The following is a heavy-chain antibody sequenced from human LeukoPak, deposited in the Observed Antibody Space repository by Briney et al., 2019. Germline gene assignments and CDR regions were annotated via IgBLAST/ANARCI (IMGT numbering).Heavy chain of an antibody. D-gene: IGHD5-18*01. CDR2: IYYSGST. V-gene: IGHV4-39*01. J-gene: IGHJ3*02. CDR3: ARHGRYNYGSEQNDAFDI. CDR1: GGSISSSSYY. Sequence: PSETLSLTCTVSGGSISSSSYYWGWIRQPPGKGLEWIGSIYYSGSTYYNPSLKSRVTISVDTSKNQFSLKLSSVTAADTAVYYCARHGRYNYGSEQNDAFDIWGQGTMVTVSS.